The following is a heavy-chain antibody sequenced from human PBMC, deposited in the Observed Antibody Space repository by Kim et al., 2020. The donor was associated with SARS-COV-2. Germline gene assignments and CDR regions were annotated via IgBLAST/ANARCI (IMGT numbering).Heavy chain of an antibody. CDR2: IDTDGSIT. CDR3: KRDNIQPGDL. CDR1: GFAFSPYW. Sequence: GGSLRLSCAASGFAFSPYWMHWVRQVPGQGLMWVSQIDTDGSITTYAEAVLGRFSISRDNAKNTLYLQMNSLRVEDTAIYYCKRDNIQPGDLWGQGVMVTVSS. J-gene: IGHJ4*02. D-gene: IGHD3-16*01. V-gene: IGHV3-74*01.